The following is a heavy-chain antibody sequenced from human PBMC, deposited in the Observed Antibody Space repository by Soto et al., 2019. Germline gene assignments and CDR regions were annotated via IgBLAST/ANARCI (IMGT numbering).Heavy chain of an antibody. D-gene: IGHD3-3*01. J-gene: IGHJ6*02. CDR2: ISGYNGNT. CDR1: GYTFTSYG. V-gene: IGHV1-18*01. Sequence: ASVKVSCKASGYTFTSYGISWVRQAPGQGLEWMGWISGYNGNTNYAQKLQGRVTMTTDTSTSIAYMELRSLRSDDTAVYYCARDQSPVFGVDAADGMDVWGQGTTVTVSS. CDR3: ARDQSPVFGVDAADGMDV.